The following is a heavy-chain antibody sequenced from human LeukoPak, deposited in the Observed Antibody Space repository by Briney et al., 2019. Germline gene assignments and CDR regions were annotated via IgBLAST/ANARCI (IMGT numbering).Heavy chain of an antibody. V-gene: IGHV1-69*05. J-gene: IGHJ4*02. CDR1: GGTFSSYA. Sequence: SVKVSCKASGGTFSSYAISWVRQAPGQGRDWMGMIIPIFGTANYAQKFQGIVTMTTDECTSTAYMELSSLRSEDTAVYYCARDRGIYGSGSYSKDYWGQGTLVTVSS. CDR3: ARDRGIYGSGSYSKDY. D-gene: IGHD3-10*01. CDR2: IIPIFGTA.